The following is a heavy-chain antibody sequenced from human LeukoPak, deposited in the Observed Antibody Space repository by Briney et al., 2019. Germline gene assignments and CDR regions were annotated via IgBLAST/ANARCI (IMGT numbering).Heavy chain of an antibody. CDR1: GYTFTSYD. V-gene: IGHV1-8*01. D-gene: IGHD3-3*01. CDR3: ARGPFFYYYYYYYMDV. J-gene: IGHJ6*03. CDR2: MNPNSGNT. Sequence: ASVKVSCKASGYTFTSYDINWVRQATGQGLEWMGWMNPNSGNTGYAQKFQGRVTMTRNTSISTAYMELSSLRSEDTAVYYCARGPFFYYYYYYYMDVWGKGTTVTVSS.